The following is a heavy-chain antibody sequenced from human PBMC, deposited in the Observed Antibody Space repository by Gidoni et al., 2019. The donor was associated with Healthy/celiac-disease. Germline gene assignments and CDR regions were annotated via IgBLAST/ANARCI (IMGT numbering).Heavy chain of an antibody. Sequence: QVQLVESGGGVVQPGRSLRLSCAASGFTFRSYAMHWVRQAPGKGLEWVAVISYDGSNKYYADSVKGRFTISRDNSKNTLYLQMNSLRAEDTAVYYCAREGYCSSTSCFADYWGQGTLVTVSS. CDR1: GFTFRSYA. CDR2: ISYDGSNK. D-gene: IGHD2-2*01. J-gene: IGHJ4*02. V-gene: IGHV3-30-3*01. CDR3: AREGYCSSTSCFADY.